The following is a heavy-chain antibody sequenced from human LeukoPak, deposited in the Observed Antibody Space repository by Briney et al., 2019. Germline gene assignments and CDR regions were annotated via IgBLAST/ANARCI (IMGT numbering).Heavy chain of an antibody. Sequence: SETLSLTCTVSGYSISSGYYWGWIRQPPGKGLEWTGSIYHSGSTYYNPSLKSRVTISVDTSKNQFSLKLSSVTAADTAVYYCARVSVGATISFDYWGQGTLVTVSS. V-gene: IGHV4-38-2*02. CDR2: IYHSGST. CDR3: ARVSVGATISFDY. D-gene: IGHD1-26*01. CDR1: GYSISSGYY. J-gene: IGHJ4*02.